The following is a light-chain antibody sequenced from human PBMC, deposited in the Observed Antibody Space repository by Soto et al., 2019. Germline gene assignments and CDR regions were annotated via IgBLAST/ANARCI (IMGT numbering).Light chain of an antibody. CDR1: QSVSSSY. Sequence: EIVLTQSPGTLSLSPGERATLSCRASQSVSSSYLAWYQQKPGQAPRLLIYGASSRAIGIPDRFSGSGSGTDFTLTISRLEPEDFVVYYCQQYGNSPVTFGQGTKVDIK. J-gene: IGKJ1*01. CDR3: QQYGNSPVT. V-gene: IGKV3-20*01. CDR2: GAS.